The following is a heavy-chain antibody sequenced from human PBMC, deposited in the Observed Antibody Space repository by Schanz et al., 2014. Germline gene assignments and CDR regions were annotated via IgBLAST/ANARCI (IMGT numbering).Heavy chain of an antibody. Sequence: QVQLQESGPGLMKPSETLSLTCTVSGGSISSYYWSWIRQPPGKGLEWIGYIYYSGSTDYNPSLKSRVTISVDTSKNQFSLKLSSVTAADTAVYYCATFTVGDYGHWGQGTLVTVSS. CDR3: ATFTVGDYGH. J-gene: IGHJ4*02. V-gene: IGHV4-59*01. CDR1: GGSISSYY. D-gene: IGHD4-17*01. CDR2: IYYSGST.